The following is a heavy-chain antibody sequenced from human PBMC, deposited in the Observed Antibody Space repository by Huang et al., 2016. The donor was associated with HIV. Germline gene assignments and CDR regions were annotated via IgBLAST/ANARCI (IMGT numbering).Heavy chain of an antibody. CDR1: GYNFSNYW. V-gene: IGHV5-51*03. Sequence: EVQLVQSGAEMKKPGESLKISCQGSGYNFSNYWGGWVRQMPGKGLEWVGVIYPDDADPRYSPSFQGQVTSSGDKSTGTAYLQWSSLKASDTAMYYCAGSNTEASLNAFNIWGQGTMVTVSS. D-gene: IGHD5-12*01. CDR2: IYPDDADP. J-gene: IGHJ3*02. CDR3: AGSNTEASLNAFNI.